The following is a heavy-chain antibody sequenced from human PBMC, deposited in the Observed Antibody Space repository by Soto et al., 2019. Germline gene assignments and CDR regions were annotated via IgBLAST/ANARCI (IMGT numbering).Heavy chain of an antibody. J-gene: IGHJ1*01. D-gene: IGHD2-2*01. CDR2: ISGSGGST. Sequence: GGSLRLSCAASGFTFSSYAMSWVRQAPGKGLEWVSAISGSGGSTYYADSVKGRFTISRDNSKNTLYLQMNSLRAEDTAVYYCAKLSCSSISCSPEYFQHWGQGTLVTVSS. V-gene: IGHV3-23*01. CDR1: GFTFSSYA. CDR3: AKLSCSSISCSPEYFQH.